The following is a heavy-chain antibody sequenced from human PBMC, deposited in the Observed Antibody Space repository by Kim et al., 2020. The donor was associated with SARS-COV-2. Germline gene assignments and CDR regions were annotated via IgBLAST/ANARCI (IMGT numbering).Heavy chain of an antibody. Sequence: SETLSLTCTVSGGPINTYYWAWIRQPPGKGLECIGYTYSDGTTNYSPSLESRVTISVDMSKNQFSLRLTSVTAADTAVYFCARRAVMVRGILYFDFWGQGALVTVSS. D-gene: IGHD3-10*01. CDR3: ARRAVMVRGILYFDF. V-gene: IGHV4-59*08. CDR1: GGPINTYY. CDR2: TYSDGTT. J-gene: IGHJ4*02.